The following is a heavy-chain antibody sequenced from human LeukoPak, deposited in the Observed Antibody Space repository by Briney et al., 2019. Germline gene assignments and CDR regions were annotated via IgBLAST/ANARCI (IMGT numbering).Heavy chain of an antibody. CDR1: GFTFSTYS. V-gene: IGHV3-30-3*02. CDR3: AKQGRDHCSGGSCYLFDY. J-gene: IGHJ4*02. Sequence: GGSLRLSCAASGFTFSTYSMHWVRQAPGKGLEWVAVISYVGSNKYYADSVKGRFTISRDNSKDTLFLQMNSLRPEDTAVYYCAKQGRDHCSGGSCYLFDYWGQGTLVTVSS. CDR2: ISYVGSNK. D-gene: IGHD2-15*01.